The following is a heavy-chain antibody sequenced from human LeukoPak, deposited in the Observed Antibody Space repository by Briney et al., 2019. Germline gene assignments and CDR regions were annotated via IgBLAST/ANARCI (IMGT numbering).Heavy chain of an antibody. CDR3: AKRGVVIRVILVGFHKEAYYFDS. Sequence: GGSLRLSCAVSGITLSNYGMSWVRQAPGKGLEWVAGISGSGGRTNYADAVKGRFAISRDNAKNTLFLQMNSLRVEVTAVYFCAKRGVVIRVILVGFHKEAYYFDSWGQGALVTVSS. CDR1: GITLSNYG. CDR2: ISGSGGRT. D-gene: IGHD3-22*01. V-gene: IGHV3-23*01. J-gene: IGHJ4*02.